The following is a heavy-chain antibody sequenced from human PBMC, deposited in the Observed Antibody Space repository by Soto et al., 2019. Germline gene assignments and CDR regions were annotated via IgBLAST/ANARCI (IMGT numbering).Heavy chain of an antibody. J-gene: IGHJ4*02. D-gene: IGHD6-19*01. Sequence: QITLKESGPTLVKPTQTLTLTCTFSGFSLSTSGVGVGWIRQPPGKALEWLALIYWDDDKRYSPSLKSRLTITKDTSKNQVVLTMTNMDPVDTATYYCAHRRNQWLVPSDCFDYWGQGTLVTVSS. CDR3: AHRRNQWLVPSDCFDY. CDR2: IYWDDDK. V-gene: IGHV2-5*02. CDR1: GFSLSTSGVG.